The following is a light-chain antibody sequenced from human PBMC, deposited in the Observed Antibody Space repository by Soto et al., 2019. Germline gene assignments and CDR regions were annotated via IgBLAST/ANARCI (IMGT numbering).Light chain of an antibody. J-gene: IGLJ3*02. V-gene: IGLV4-69*01. Sequence: QPVLTQPHSASASLGASVKLTCTLRSGHNSYALAWHQQQPEKGPRYLMKLNSDGSHSKGAGIPDRFSGSSSGAERYLTISSLQSEDEADYYCQTWSTDIRVFGGGTKVTVL. CDR2: LNSDGSH. CDR1: SGHNSYA. CDR3: QTWSTDIRV.